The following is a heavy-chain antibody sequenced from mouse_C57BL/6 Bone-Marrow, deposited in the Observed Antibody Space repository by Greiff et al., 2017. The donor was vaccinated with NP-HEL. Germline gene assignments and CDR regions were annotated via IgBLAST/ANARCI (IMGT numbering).Heavy chain of an antibody. Sequence: VVKPGASVKISCKASGYAFSSSWMNWVKQRPGKGLEWIGRIYPGDGDTNYNGKFKGKATLTADKSSSTAYMQLSSLTSEDSAVYFCARGTYYYGSSYNYWGQGTTLTVSS. J-gene: IGHJ2*01. D-gene: IGHD1-1*01. CDR1: GYAFSSSW. V-gene: IGHV1-82*01. CDR2: IYPGDGDT. CDR3: ARGTYYYGSSYNY.